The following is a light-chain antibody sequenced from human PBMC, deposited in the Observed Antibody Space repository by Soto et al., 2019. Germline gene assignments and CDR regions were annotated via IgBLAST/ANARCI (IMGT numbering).Light chain of an antibody. V-gene: IGLV1-40*01. CDR1: SSNIGAGYD. J-gene: IGLJ1*01. Sequence: QSVLTQPPSVSGAPGQRVTISCTGSSSNIGAGYDVHWYQQLPGTAPKLLIYGNNNRPSGVPDRFSGSKSGTSASLAITGLQAEDEAEYFCFSFTTTSTHVFGTGTKLTVL. CDR2: GNN. CDR3: FSFTTTSTHV.